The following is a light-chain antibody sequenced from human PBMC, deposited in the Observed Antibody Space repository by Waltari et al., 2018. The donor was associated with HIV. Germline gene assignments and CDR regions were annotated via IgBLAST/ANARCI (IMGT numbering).Light chain of an antibody. J-gene: IGLJ1*01. CDR2: VGTGGIVG. Sequence: QPVLTQPPSASVSLGASVTLTCTLNSGYTNYEVDWYQQRPGKGPRFVMRVGTGGIVGSKGDGVPGRFSVWASGLNRYLTIKNIQEEDESDYYCGAGHGSGSKFVYVFATGTKVTV. V-gene: IGLV9-49*01. CDR3: GAGHGSGSKFVYV. CDR1: SGYTNYE.